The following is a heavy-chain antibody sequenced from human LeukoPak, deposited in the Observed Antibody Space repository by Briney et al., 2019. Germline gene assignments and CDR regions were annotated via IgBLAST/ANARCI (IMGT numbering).Heavy chain of an antibody. CDR1: GYTFTNYG. D-gene: IGHD4-23*01. CDR2: ISGYNGHT. J-gene: IGHJ4*02. V-gene: IGHV1-18*01. CDR3: ARNLYGGNSWDVFDY. Sequence: ASVKVSCKASGYTFTNYGISWVRQAPGQGLEWMGWISGYNGHTNYAQKFQGRVTMTTDTSTSTAYMELSSLRSEDTAVYYCARNLYGGNSWDVFDYWGQGTLVTVSS.